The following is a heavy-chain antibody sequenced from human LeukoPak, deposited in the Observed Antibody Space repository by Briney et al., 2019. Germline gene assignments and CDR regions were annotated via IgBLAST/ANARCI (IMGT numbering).Heavy chain of an antibody. CDR1: GGSFSGYY. Sequence: PSETLSLTCAVYGGSFSGYYWSWIRQPPGKGLEWIGEINHSGSTKQNPSLKSRVTISVDTSKNQFSLKLSSVTAADTAVYYCASARAAARPNYYSYGMDVWGQGTTVTVSS. J-gene: IGHJ6*02. V-gene: IGHV4-34*01. CDR3: ASARAAARPNYYSYGMDV. D-gene: IGHD6-13*01. CDR2: INHSGST.